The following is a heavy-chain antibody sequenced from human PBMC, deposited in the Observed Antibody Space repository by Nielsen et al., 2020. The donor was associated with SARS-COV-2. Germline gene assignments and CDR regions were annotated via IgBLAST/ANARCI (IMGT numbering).Heavy chain of an antibody. D-gene: IGHD1-26*01. CDR2: IFNTGST. Sequence: SETLSLTCTVSGGSISSYYWSWIRQPAGKGLEWIGHIFNTGSTSYNPSLRSRVTILVDTSKNHFSLKLTSVTAADTAVYFCARELVGANAFDIWGQGTKVTVSS. CDR1: GGSISSYY. J-gene: IGHJ3*02. CDR3: ARELVGANAFDI. V-gene: IGHV4-4*07.